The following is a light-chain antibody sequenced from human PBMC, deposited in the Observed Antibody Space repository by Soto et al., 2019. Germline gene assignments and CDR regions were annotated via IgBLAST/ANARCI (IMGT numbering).Light chain of an antibody. J-gene: IGKJ5*01. CDR2: GAS. V-gene: IGKV3-20*01. CDR3: QQYASSPLT. CDR1: QSVSSSY. Sequence: EIVLTQSPGTLSLSPGERATLSCRASQSVSSSYLAWYQQKPGQAPRLVIYGASARATGIPDRFSGSESGTDFILTINRLEPEDFAVCYCQQYASSPLTFGQGTRLEIK.